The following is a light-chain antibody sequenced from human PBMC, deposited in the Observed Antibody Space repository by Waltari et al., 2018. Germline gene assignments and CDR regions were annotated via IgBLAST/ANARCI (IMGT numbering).Light chain of an antibody. CDR2: RAS. Sequence: EIVMTQSPATLSVSPGERATLSCRASQNVNSNLAWYQQKPGQAPRLLIYRASTRATDIPATFSGSGSGTEFSLTISSLQSEDFAVYYCQQYNNWPLTFGGGTKVEIK. CDR1: QNVNSN. V-gene: IGKV3-15*01. J-gene: IGKJ4*01. CDR3: QQYNNWPLT.